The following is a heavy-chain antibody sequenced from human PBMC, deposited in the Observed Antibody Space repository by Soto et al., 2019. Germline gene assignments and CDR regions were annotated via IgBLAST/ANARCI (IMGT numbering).Heavy chain of an antibody. J-gene: IGHJ4*02. D-gene: IGHD1-1*01. CDR2: ISGGGTGT. CDR1: GFTFTSYA. CDR3: ANIGLTTGSPLQ. Sequence: PRLSCAASGFTFTSYAMTWVRQAPGKGLEWVSRISGGGTGTYYADSVKGRFTISRDNSKNTLFLQMNNLRADDAAIYYCANIGLTTGSPLQWGQGTLVTVSS. V-gene: IGHV3-23*01.